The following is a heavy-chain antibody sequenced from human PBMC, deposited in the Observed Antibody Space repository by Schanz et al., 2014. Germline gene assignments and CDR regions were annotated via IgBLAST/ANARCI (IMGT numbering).Heavy chain of an antibody. CDR1: GFTFSSYG. Sequence: QVQLVESGGGVVQPGRSLRLSCAASGFTFSSYGMHWVRQAPGKGLEWVAVIWYDGSNKYYADSVKGRFTISRDNSKSTLYLQMNSLRAEDTGLYFCARGGSGSHYRLDYWGQGTLVTVSS. CDR2: IWYDGSNK. J-gene: IGHJ4*02. CDR3: ARGGSGSHYRLDY. D-gene: IGHD1-26*01. V-gene: IGHV3-33*01.